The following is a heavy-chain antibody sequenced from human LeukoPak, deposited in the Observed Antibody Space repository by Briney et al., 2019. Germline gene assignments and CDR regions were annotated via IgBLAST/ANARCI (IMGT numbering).Heavy chain of an antibody. CDR3: AVDYDILTGYYTDPVPFDY. CDR2: ISSSSSYI. CDR1: GFTFSSYS. D-gene: IGHD3-9*01. Sequence: GGSLRLSCAASGFTFSSYSMNWVRQAPGKGLEWVSSISSSSSYIYYADSVKGRFTISRDNAKNSLYLQMNSLRAEDTAVYYCAVDYDILTGYYTDPVPFDYWGQATLVTVSS. V-gene: IGHV3-21*01. J-gene: IGHJ4*02.